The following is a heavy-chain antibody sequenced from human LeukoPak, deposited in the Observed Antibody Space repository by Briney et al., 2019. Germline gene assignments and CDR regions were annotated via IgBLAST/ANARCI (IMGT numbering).Heavy chain of an antibody. J-gene: IGHJ5*02. Sequence: SETLSLTCTVSGGSISSHYWSWIRQSPGKGLEWIGYIYYSGTTNYNPSLENPSLKSRVTISVDTSKNQFSLKLRSVTAADMAVYYCVRGRLSRQLVPWFDPWGQGTLVTVSS. D-gene: IGHD6-6*01. CDR2: IYYSGTT. V-gene: IGHV4-59*11. CDR1: GGSISSHY. CDR3: VRGRLSRQLVPWFDP.